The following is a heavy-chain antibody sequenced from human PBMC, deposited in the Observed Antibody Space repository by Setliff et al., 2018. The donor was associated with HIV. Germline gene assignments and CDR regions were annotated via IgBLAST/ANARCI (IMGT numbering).Heavy chain of an antibody. Sequence: GGSLRLSCAASGFTFSTYAMHWVRQAPGKGLEWVTFINYTGSNKYYADSVKGRFTISRDNSKNTLFLQVSSLRGEDTAVYYCARDTLSFNQYFYGMDVWGQGTTVTVSS. CDR3: ARDTLSFNQYFYGMDV. CDR2: INYTGSNK. V-gene: IGHV3-30*02. J-gene: IGHJ6*02. CDR1: GFTFSTYA. D-gene: IGHD2-2*01.